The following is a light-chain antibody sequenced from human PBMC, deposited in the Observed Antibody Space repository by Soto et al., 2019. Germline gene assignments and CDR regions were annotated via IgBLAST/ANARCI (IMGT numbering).Light chain of an antibody. CDR3: QQLNSYPRT. CDR2: AAS. J-gene: IGKJ4*01. CDR1: RDVGSD. Sequence: QMTQSPSSLSASVGEKIIITCRASRDVGSDVSWYQQKPGQAPKLLIYAASNLYTGVPSRFSGSRSGTEFTLTISSLQPEDFATYYCQQLNSYPRTFGGGTKVDIK. V-gene: IGKV1-17*01.